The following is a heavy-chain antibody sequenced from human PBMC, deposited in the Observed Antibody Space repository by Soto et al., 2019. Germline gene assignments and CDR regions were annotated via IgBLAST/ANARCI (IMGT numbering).Heavy chain of an antibody. J-gene: IGHJ4*02. V-gene: IGHV3-23*01. CDR2: ISDSGGST. CDR3: ASGVDSSSWYTFFDY. D-gene: IGHD6-13*01. CDR1: GLTFSSYA. Sequence: LRLSCAASGLTFSSYAMSWVRQAPGKGLEWVSAISDSGGSTYYADSVKGRFTISRDNSKNTLYLQMNSLRAEDTAVYYCASGVDSSSWYTFFDYWGQGTLVTVSS.